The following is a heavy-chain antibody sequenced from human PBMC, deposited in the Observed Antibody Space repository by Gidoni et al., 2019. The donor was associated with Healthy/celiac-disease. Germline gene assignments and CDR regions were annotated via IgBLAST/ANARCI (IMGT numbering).Heavy chain of an antibody. D-gene: IGHD1-7*01. CDR3: ARGGWNYDHSYYGMDV. Sequence: QVHLQESRPVLVKTSQTLYLSCTISDGSHRCGDDSGCWIRQPPGKGLGWIGYTNFSGSTYYNPSLKSRVTISVDTSKNQFSLKLSSVTAADTAVYYCARGGWNYDHSYYGMDVWGQGTTVTVSS. J-gene: IGHJ6*02. CDR2: TNFSGST. CDR1: DGSHRCGDDS. V-gene: IGHV4-30-4*01.